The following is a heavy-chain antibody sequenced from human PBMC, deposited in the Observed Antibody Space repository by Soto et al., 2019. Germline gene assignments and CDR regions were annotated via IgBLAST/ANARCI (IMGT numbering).Heavy chain of an antibody. Sequence: QVQLVQSGAEVKKPGSSVKVSCKASGGTFSNYALISWVRQAPGQGLEWMGGIIPIGATVNYAQKFQGRVTITADESTSTVYMDLGSLRSEDTAVYYCARDLLGFGYTYADVWCQGTTVTVSS. J-gene: IGHJ6*02. CDR1: GGTFSNYA. D-gene: IGHD3-10*01. V-gene: IGHV1-69*12. CDR3: ARDLLGFGYTYADV. CDR2: IIPIGATV.